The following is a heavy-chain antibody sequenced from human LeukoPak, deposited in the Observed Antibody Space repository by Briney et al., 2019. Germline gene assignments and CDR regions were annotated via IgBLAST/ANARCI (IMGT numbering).Heavy chain of an antibody. V-gene: IGHV3-21*04. Sequence: GGSLRLSCAASGFTYSIYSMNSVRQAPGEGLEWVSSISSSSSYIYYADSVKGRFTISRDNSKNTLYLQMNSMRAEDTAVYYCAREPVVGGSKSYYYGMDVWGQGTTVTVSS. CDR1: GFTYSIYS. CDR2: ISSSSSYI. CDR3: AREPVVGGSKSYYYGMDV. J-gene: IGHJ6*02. D-gene: IGHD1-26*01.